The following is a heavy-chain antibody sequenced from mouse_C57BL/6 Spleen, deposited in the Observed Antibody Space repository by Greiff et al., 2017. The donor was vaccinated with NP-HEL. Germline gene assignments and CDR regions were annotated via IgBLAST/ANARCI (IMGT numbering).Heavy chain of an antibody. D-gene: IGHD1-1*02. CDR2: IHPNSGST. CDR1: GYTFTSYW. Sequence: VQLQQPGAELVKPGASVKLSCKASGYTFTSYWMHWVKQRPGQGLEWIGMIHPNSGSTNYNEKFKSKATLTVDKSSSTAYMQLSSLTSEDSAVYYCARGYGINYYARDYWGQGTSVTVSS. CDR3: ARGYGINYYARDY. J-gene: IGHJ4*01. V-gene: IGHV1-64*01.